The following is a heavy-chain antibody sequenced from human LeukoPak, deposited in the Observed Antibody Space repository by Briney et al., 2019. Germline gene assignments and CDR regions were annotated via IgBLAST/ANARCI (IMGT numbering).Heavy chain of an antibody. CDR3: ARVDCRSTSCSPFDY. CDR1: GFTFSTFS. D-gene: IGHD2-2*01. V-gene: IGHV3-30*04. CDR2: ILYDGSTQ. Sequence: GRSLRLSCAASGFTFSTFSMHWVRQAPGKGLEWVAVILYDGSTQYYAGSVRGRFTASRDNSKDTLYLQMNSLRVEDTAVYYCARVDCRSTSCSPFDYWGQGTLVTVSS. J-gene: IGHJ4*02.